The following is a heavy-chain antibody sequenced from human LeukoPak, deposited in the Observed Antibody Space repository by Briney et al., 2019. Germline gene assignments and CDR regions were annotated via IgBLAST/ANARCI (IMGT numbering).Heavy chain of an antibody. J-gene: IGHJ4*02. CDR3: ARVPPEAVAGLYYFDY. Sequence: SETLSLTCTISGGSISSSSYYWGWIRQPPGKGLEWIGSIYYSGSTYYNPSLKSRVTISVDTSKNQFSLKLSSVTAADTAVYYCARVPPEAVAGLYYFDYWGQGTLVTVSS. CDR1: GGSISSSSYY. CDR2: IYYSGST. D-gene: IGHD6-19*01. V-gene: IGHV4-39*07.